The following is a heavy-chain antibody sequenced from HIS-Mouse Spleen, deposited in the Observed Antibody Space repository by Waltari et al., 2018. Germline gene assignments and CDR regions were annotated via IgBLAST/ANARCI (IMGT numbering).Heavy chain of an antibody. V-gene: IGHV4-39*07. Sequence: QLQLQESGPGLVKPSETLSLTCTVSGGSISSSRSYSGWIRQPPGKGLEWIGSIYYSGSTYYNPSLKSRVTISVDTSKNQFSLKLSSVTAADTAVYYCAREIPYSSSWYDWYFDLWGRGTLVTVSS. D-gene: IGHD6-13*01. CDR1: GGSISSSRSY. CDR2: IYYSGST. J-gene: IGHJ2*01. CDR3: AREIPYSSSWYDWYFDL.